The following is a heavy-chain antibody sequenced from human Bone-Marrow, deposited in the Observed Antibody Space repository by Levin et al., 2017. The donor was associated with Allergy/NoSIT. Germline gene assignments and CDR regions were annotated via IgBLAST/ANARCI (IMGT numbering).Heavy chain of an antibody. J-gene: IGHJ4*02. D-gene: IGHD2-21*01. CDR3: ATYSGDY. Sequence: GESLKISCAASGFSFSTSTMNWVRQAPGKGLEWVSSIGGSSDYMYYADSMKGRFTISRDNAKNSLFLQMSSLRSDDTGIYYCATYSGDYWGQGTLVTVSS. V-gene: IGHV3-21*01. CDR2: IGGSSDYM. CDR1: GFSFSTST.